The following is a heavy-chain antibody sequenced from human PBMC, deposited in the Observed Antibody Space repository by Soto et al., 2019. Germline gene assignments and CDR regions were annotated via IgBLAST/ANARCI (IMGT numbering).Heavy chain of an antibody. V-gene: IGHV3-21*01. Sequence: KSGGSLRLSCAASGFTFSSYSMNWVRQAPGKGLEWVSSISSSSSYIYYADSVKGRFTISRDNAKNSLYLQMNSLRAEDTAVYYCAADKPYYDFWSGYLYNWFDPWGQGTLVTVSS. D-gene: IGHD3-3*01. CDR1: GFTFSSYS. CDR3: AADKPYYDFWSGYLYNWFDP. J-gene: IGHJ5*02. CDR2: ISSSSSYI.